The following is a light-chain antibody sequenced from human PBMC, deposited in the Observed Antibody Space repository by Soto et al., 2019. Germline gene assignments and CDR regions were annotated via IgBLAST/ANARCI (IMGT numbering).Light chain of an antibody. CDR3: QQGSFTLT. J-gene: IGKJ4*01. Sequence: LVLPQSPAPLSVSPGARATLSCRASQSVSSNLAWHQQRPGQAPRLLIYGASTRATGVPARFSGGGSGTEFTLTITRLQSEDFATYYCQQGSFTLTFGGGTKLEIK. CDR2: GAS. V-gene: IGKV3D-15*01. CDR1: QSVSSN.